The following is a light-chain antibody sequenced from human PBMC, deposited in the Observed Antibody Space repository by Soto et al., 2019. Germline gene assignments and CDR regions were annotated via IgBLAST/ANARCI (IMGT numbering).Light chain of an antibody. CDR2: EVT. V-gene: IGLV2-14*01. Sequence: QSVLTKPASVSGSPGQSITISCTGTSSDVGGYNYVSWYQQHPGKAPKLMIYEVTNRPSGVSNRFSGSKSGNTASLTISGLQAEDEADYYCSSYASSRDVFFGGGTKVTVL. CDR3: SSYASSRDVF. J-gene: IGLJ2*01. CDR1: SSDVGGYNY.